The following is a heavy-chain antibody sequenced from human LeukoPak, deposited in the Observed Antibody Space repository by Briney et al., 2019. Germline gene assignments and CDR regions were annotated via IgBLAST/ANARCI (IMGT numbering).Heavy chain of an antibody. CDR2: ISWNSGSI. CDR3: AKDWYSSSLLAFDI. Sequence: PGGSLRLSCAASGFSFDDYAVHWVRQAPGKGLEWVSGISWNSGSIGYADSVKGRFTISRDNAKNSLYLQMNSLRAEDTALYYCAKDWYSSSLLAFDIWGQGTMVTVSS. CDR1: GFSFDDYA. J-gene: IGHJ3*02. V-gene: IGHV3-9*01. D-gene: IGHD6-13*01.